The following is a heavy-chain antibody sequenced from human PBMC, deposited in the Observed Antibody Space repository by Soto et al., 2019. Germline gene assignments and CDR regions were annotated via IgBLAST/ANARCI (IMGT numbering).Heavy chain of an antibody. CDR3: ARENIEVVPATGAYYYYGMDV. CDR2: INHSGNT. V-gene: IGHV4-34*01. J-gene: IGHJ6*02. Sequence: SETLSLTCAVYGGSFSGYYWSWIRQSPGKGLEWIGEINHSGNTNYNPSLKSRVTISVDTSKNQFSLKLSSVTAADTAVYYCARENIEVVPATGAYYYYGMDVWGQGTTVTVSS. CDR1: GGSFSGYY. D-gene: IGHD2-2*01.